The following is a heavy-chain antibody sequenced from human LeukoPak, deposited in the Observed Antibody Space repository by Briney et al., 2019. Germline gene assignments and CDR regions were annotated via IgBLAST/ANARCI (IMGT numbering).Heavy chain of an antibody. CDR1: GYTFTSYY. CDR2: INPSGGST. V-gene: IGHV1-46*01. CDR3: ARDRGITIFGVYYGMDV. J-gene: IGHJ6*02. D-gene: IGHD3-3*01. Sequence: AASVKVSCKASGYTFTSYYMHWVRQAPGQGLEWMGIINPSGGSTSYAQKFQGRVTMTRGTSTSTVYMELSSLRSEDTAVYYCARDRGITIFGVYYGMDVWGQGTTVTVSS.